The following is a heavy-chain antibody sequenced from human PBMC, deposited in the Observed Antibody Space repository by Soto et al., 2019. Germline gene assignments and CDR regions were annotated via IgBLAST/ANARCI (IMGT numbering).Heavy chain of an antibody. CDR3: ARLRPSGTSSY. CDR2: TNPSGTT. Sequence: APETLSLTCAVYGGSFSGYYWSWIRQPPGKGLEWLGATNPSGTTNSNPSLKSRDTISVDTSKNQLSLKLSSVAAAHTAIYYWARLRPSGTSSYWCQGTRVTVSS. V-gene: IGHV4-34*01. CDR1: GGSFSGYY. D-gene: IGHD1-26*01. J-gene: IGHJ4*02.